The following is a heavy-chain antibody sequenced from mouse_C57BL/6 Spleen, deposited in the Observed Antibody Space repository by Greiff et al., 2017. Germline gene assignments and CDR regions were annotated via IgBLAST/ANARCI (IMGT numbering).Heavy chain of an antibody. CDR2: ISDGGSYT. Sequence: EVKVVESGGGLVKPGGSLKLSCAASGFTFSSYAMSWVRQTPEKRLEWVATISDGGSYTYYPDNVKGRFTISRDNAKNNLYLQMSHLKSEDTAMYYCARFYGNYEGFAYWGQGTLVTVSA. J-gene: IGHJ3*01. V-gene: IGHV5-4*03. D-gene: IGHD2-1*01. CDR1: GFTFSSYA. CDR3: ARFYGNYEGFAY.